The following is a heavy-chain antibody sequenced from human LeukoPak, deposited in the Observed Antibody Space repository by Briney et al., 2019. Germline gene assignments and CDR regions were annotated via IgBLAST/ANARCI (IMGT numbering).Heavy chain of an antibody. Sequence: PSETLSLTCTVSGGSISSSSYYWSWIRQPPGKGLEWIGYIYYSGSTIYNPSLKSRVTISLDTSKNQFSLKLSSVTAADTAVYYCASGSYSFYYFDYWGQGTLVTVS. V-gene: IGHV4-61*01. J-gene: IGHJ4*02. CDR2: IYYSGST. D-gene: IGHD1-26*01. CDR3: ASGSYSFYYFDY. CDR1: GGSISSSSYY.